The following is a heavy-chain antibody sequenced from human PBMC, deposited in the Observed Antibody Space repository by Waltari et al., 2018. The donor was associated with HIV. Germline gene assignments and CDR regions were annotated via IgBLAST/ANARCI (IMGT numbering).Heavy chain of an antibody. CDR1: GFNVSSTY. D-gene: IGHD6-13*01. CDR3: ASSHSN. J-gene: IGHJ4*02. Sequence: EVQLVMSGGGLIQPGGSLSLPGPAPGFNVSSTYMIWVRQAPGKGLEWVSAIYSSGGTYYTDSVKGRFTISRDNFKNMMYLQMNSLRAEDTAVYYCASSHSNWGQGTLVTVSS. CDR2: IYSSGGT. V-gene: IGHV3-53*01.